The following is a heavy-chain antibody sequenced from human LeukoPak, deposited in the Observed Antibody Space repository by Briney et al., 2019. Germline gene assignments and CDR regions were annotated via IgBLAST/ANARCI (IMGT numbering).Heavy chain of an antibody. Sequence: GGSLRLSCAASGFTFSNSAMSWVRQAPGQGLEWVSAISGGGGSTYYADSVKGRFTISRDNSKNTLYLQMNSLRVEDTAVYYCAKLTDYWGQGTLVPVSS. CDR2: ISGGGGST. V-gene: IGHV3-23*01. CDR3: AKLTDY. J-gene: IGHJ4*02. CDR1: GFTFSNSA.